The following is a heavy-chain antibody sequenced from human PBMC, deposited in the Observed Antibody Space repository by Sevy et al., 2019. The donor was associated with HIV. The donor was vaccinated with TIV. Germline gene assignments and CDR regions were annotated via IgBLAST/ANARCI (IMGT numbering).Heavy chain of an antibody. Sequence: GGCLRLSCAASGFTFSSYGMHWVRQAPGKGLEWVAVIWYDGSNKYYADSVKGRFTISRDNSKNTLYLQMNSLRAEDTAVYYCARGVYDFWSGYYNGPLYYFDYWGQGTLVTVSS. CDR2: IWYDGSNK. J-gene: IGHJ4*02. CDR1: GFTFSSYG. CDR3: ARGVYDFWSGYYNGPLYYFDY. D-gene: IGHD3-3*01. V-gene: IGHV3-33*01.